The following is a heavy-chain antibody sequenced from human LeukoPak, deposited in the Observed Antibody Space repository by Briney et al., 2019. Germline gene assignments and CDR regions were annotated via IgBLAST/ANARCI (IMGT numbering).Heavy chain of an antibody. V-gene: IGHV3-23*01. CDR1: GFTFSNYA. J-gene: IGHJ3*02. CDR3: ARGDRAMKHDAFDI. Sequence: GGSLRLSCAASGFTFSNYAMSWVRQAPGKGLEWVSAISGSGGTTYYADSVRGRFSISRDNSDNTLFLQMNSLRAEDTAVYYCARGDRAMKHDAFDIWGQGTMVTVSS. D-gene: IGHD5-18*01. CDR2: ISGSGGTT.